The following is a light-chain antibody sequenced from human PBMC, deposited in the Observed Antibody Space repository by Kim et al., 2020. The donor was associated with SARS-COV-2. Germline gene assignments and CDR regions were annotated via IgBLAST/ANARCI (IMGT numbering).Light chain of an antibody. J-gene: IGLJ1*01. Sequence: VSPGQTASITCSGDNLGAKYVFWYQQKPGQSPVLVIYQDMQRPSGIPERFSGSNSGNTATLTISGTQAMDEADYYCQAWDRNTAYVFGTGNKVTVL. CDR2: QDM. CDR3: QAWDRNTAYV. CDR1: NLGAKY. V-gene: IGLV3-1*01.